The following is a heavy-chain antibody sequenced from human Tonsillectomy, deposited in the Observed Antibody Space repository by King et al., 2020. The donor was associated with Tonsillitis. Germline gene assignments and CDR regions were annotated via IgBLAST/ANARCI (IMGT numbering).Heavy chain of an antibody. V-gene: IGHV3-23*04. Sequence: VQLVESGGGLVQPGGSLRLSCAASGFTFSSYAMTWVRQAPGKGLEWVSDMSGNGVRTLYADSAKGRFTISRDYSKNTLYLQMNSLRAEDTAVYYCAKTYRPVGAANTPYYFDSWGQGTLVTVSS. D-gene: IGHD1-26*01. J-gene: IGHJ4*02. CDR1: GFTFSSYA. CDR3: AKTYRPVGAANTPYYFDS. CDR2: MSGNGVRT.